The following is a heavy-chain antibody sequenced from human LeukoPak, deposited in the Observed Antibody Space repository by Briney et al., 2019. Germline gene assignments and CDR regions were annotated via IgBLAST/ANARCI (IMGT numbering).Heavy chain of an antibody. CDR3: AKSLGNVLLWFGELVFDI. V-gene: IGHV3-23*01. J-gene: IGHJ3*02. Sequence: GGSLRLSCAASGFTFSIYAMTWVRQAPGKGLEWVSTITVSGGSTYYADSVKGRFTISRDNSKNTLYLQMNSLRAEDTAVYYCAKSLGNVLLWFGELVFDIWGQGTMVTVSS. CDR1: GFTFSIYA. CDR2: ITVSGGST. D-gene: IGHD3-10*01.